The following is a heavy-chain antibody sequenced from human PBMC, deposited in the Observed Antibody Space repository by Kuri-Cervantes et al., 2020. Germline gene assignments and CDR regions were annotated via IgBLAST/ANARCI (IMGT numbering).Heavy chain of an antibody. V-gene: IGHV4-34*01. CDR2: INHSGST. CDR1: GFTFSSYS. J-gene: IGHJ6*03. CDR3: ARVRIAAAGTIPPYYYMDV. D-gene: IGHD6-13*01. Sequence: ESLKISCAASGFTFSSYSMNWVRQAPGKGLEWIGEINHSGSTNCNPSLKSRVTISVDTSKNQFSLKLSSVTAADTAVYYCARVRIAAAGTIPPYYYMDVWGKGTTVTVSS.